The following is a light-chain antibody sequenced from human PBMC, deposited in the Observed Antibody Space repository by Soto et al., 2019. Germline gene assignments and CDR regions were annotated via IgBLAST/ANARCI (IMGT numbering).Light chain of an antibody. CDR3: RQYDSSPIT. V-gene: IGKV3-20*01. CDR1: QSVSSSY. CDR2: GAS. J-gene: IGKJ5*01. Sequence: EIVLTQSPGILSLSPGERATLSCRASQSVSSSYLAWYQQKPGQAPRLLIYGASSRATGIPDRFSGSGSGTHFTLTISRLEPEDFAVYYCRQYDSSPITFGQGTRLEIK.